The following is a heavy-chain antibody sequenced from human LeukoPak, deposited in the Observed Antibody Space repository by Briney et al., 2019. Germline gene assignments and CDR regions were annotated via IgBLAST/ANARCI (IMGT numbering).Heavy chain of an antibody. V-gene: IGHV3-23*01. J-gene: IGHJ3*01. Sequence: PGGSLRLSCVDSGFTFTNYGMSWVRQTPGKGLEYVSSISPPGGTTYYADSVKGRFFVSRDNSKNTVYLQMSSLRVDDTAVYYCARIGGTKPADAFGFWGQGTMVTVSS. CDR3: ARIGGTKPADAFGF. CDR2: ISPPGGTT. D-gene: IGHD3-3*01. CDR1: GFTFTNYG.